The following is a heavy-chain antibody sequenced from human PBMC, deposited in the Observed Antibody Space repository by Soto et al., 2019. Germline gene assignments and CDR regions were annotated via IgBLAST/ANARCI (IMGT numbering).Heavy chain of an antibody. J-gene: IGHJ6*02. CDR3: AREGITMVRGVIGINYYGMDV. V-gene: IGHV1-8*01. CDR1: GYAFTSYD. Sequence: ASVKVSCKASGYAFTSYDINWVRQATGQGLEWMGWMNPNSGNTGYAQKFQGRVTMTRNTSISTAYMELSSLRSEDTAVYYCAREGITMVRGVIGINYYGMDVWGQGTTVTVSS. D-gene: IGHD3-10*01. CDR2: MNPNSGNT.